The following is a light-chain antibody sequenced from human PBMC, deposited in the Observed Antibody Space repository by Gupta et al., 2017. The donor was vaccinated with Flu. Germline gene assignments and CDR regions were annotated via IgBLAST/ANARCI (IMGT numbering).Light chain of an antibody. Sequence: EVVLTQSPGTLSLSPGDRATLSCRASQSLTSSYVAWYQQKPGQSPKLLIFGASSRATGIPDRFSGGGSGTDFTLTISRLEPEDIAIYYCQQYALSPKTFGQGTKVEV. CDR3: QQYALSPKT. CDR1: QSLTSSY. J-gene: IGKJ1*01. CDR2: GAS. V-gene: IGKV3-20*01.